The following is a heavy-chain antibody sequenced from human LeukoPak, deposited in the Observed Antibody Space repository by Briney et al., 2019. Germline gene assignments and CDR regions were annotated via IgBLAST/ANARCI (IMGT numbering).Heavy chain of an antibody. CDR3: ARLGQQLEVDY. J-gene: IGHJ4*02. V-gene: IGHV3-53*01. D-gene: IGHD6-13*01. CDR2: IYSGGST. CDR1: GFTVSSNY. Sequence: PGGSLRLSCAASGFTVSSNYMSWVRQAPGKGLEWVSVIYSGGSTYYADSVKGRFTISRDNTKNSLYLQMNSLRAEDTAVYYCARLGQQLEVDYWGQGTLVTVSS.